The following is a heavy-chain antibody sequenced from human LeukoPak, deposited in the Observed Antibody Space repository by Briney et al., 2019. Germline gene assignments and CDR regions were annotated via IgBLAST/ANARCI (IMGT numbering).Heavy chain of an antibody. J-gene: IGHJ4*02. D-gene: IGHD3-22*01. CDR1: GYTFTGYY. CDR2: INPNSCGT. Sequence: ASVKVSCKASGYTFTGYYMHWVRQAPGQGLEWMGWINPNSCGTNYAQKFQGRVTMTRDTSISTAYMELSRLRSDDTAVYYCAREVDYYDSSGYSFDYWGQGTLVTVSS. V-gene: IGHV1-2*02. CDR3: AREVDYYDSSGYSFDY.